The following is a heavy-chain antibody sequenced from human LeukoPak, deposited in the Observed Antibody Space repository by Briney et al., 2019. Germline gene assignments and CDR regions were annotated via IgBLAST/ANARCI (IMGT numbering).Heavy chain of an antibody. J-gene: IGHJ5*02. D-gene: IGHD3-16*02. Sequence: PGGSLRLSCAASGFTFSNYAMSWVRQAPGKGLEWVSIIGYRGGSIYYAYSVQGRFTISRDNSKNTLYLQMNSLRAEDTAVYYCAKDLYDYVWGSYRSNWFDPWGQGTLVTVSS. CDR3: AKDLYDYVWGSYRSNWFDP. CDR1: GFTFSNYA. CDR2: IGYRGGSI. V-gene: IGHV3-23*01.